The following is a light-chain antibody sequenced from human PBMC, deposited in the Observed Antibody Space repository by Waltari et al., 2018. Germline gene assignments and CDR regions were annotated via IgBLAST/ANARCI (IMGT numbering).Light chain of an antibody. CDR1: QSISSW. Sequence: DIQLTQSPSTLSASVGDRVTITCRASQSISSWLAWYQQKPGKAPKLLIYKASSLESGVPSRFSGSASGTEFTLTISSLQPDDFATYYCQQYDSFPVTFGQGTKVEIK. CDR2: KAS. CDR3: QQYDSFPVT. J-gene: IGKJ1*01. V-gene: IGKV1-5*03.